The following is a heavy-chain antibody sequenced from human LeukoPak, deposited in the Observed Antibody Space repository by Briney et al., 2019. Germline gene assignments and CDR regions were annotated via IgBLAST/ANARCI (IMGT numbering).Heavy chain of an antibody. CDR2: INSAGSIT. D-gene: IGHD3-3*01. V-gene: IGHV3-74*01. Sequence: GGSLRLSCAASGFTFSSYWMDWVRQAPGKGLVWVSRINSAGSITGYADSVKGRFTISRDNAKSTLYLEMSSQRAEDTAVYFCATDQGGLRYWGQGTLVTVSS. CDR1: GFTFSSYW. CDR3: ATDQGGLRY. J-gene: IGHJ4*02.